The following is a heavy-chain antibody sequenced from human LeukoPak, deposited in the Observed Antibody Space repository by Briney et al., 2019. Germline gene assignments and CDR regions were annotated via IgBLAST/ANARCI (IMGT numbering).Heavy chain of an antibody. D-gene: IGHD3-22*01. Sequence: GGSLRLSCVASGFTFNDYGMSWVRQGPGKGLEWVSGINRNGGTTGYADSVKGRFTISRDNAKNSLYLQMNSLRAEDTALYYCARDKHYYDSSNYVWGQGTLVTVSS. CDR1: GFTFNDYG. V-gene: IGHV3-20*04. CDR2: INRNGGTT. CDR3: ARDKHYYDSSNYV. J-gene: IGHJ4*02.